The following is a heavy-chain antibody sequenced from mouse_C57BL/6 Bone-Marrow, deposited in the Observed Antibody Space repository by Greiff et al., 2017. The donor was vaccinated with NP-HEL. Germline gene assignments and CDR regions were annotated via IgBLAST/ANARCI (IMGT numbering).Heavy chain of an antibody. V-gene: IGHV1-22*01. CDR1: GYTFTDYN. Sequence: EVQLVESGPELVKPGASVKMSCKASGYTFTDYNMHWVKQSHGKSLEWIGYINPNNGGTSYNQKFKGKATLTVNKSSSTAYMELRSLTSEDSAVYYCAINYGSSHWYFDVWGTGTTVTVSS. D-gene: IGHD1-1*01. J-gene: IGHJ1*03. CDR3: AINYGSSHWYFDV. CDR2: INPNNGGT.